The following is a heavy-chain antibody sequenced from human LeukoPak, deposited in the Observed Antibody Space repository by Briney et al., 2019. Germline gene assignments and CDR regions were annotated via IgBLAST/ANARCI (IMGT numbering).Heavy chain of an antibody. Sequence: PGRSLRLSCAASGFTFSSFGMHWVRQAPGQRLEWVAVISFDGSNQYYADSVKGRFTIYRGNFKNTVYLQMNSLRAEETAVYYCAKSHPPTVTTEEGEYLQHWGQGTLVTVSS. CDR1: GFTFSSFG. D-gene: IGHD4-17*01. J-gene: IGHJ1*01. CDR2: ISFDGSNQ. CDR3: AKSHPPTVTTEEGEYLQH. V-gene: IGHV3-30*18.